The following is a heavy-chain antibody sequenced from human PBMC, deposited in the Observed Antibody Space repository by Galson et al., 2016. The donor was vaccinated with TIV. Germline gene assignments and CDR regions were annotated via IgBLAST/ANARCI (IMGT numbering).Heavy chain of an antibody. CDR1: GGTFSTYV. CDR2: INPIFGSA. Sequence: SVKVSCKASGGTFSTYVFSWLRQAPGQGLEWMGVINPIFGSANYAQTFQGRSTITADESTSSAYMELSSLRSEDTAVYYCATDRNTALDTYSYYYGMDVWGQGTTVTDSS. CDR3: ATDRNTALDTYSYYYGMDV. V-gene: IGHV1-69*13. D-gene: IGHD5-18*01. J-gene: IGHJ6*02.